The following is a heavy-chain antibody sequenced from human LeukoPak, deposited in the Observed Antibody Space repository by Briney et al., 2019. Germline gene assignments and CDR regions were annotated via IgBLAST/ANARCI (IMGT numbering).Heavy chain of an antibody. CDR1: GYTFTDYY. J-gene: IGHJ1*01. V-gene: IGHV1-2*06. CDR3: ARDPGIGVAGTDFQH. D-gene: IGHD6-19*01. CDR2: INPNSGGT. Sequence: ASVKVSCKASGYTFTDYYIHWVRQAPGQGLEWMGRINPNSGGTNYAQKFQGRVTMTRDTSISTAYMELRSLRSDDTAVYYCARDPGIGVAGTDFQHWGQGTLVTVSS.